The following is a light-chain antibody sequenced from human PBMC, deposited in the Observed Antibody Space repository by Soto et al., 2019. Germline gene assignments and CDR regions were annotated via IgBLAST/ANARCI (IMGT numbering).Light chain of an antibody. V-gene: IGLV2-11*01. CDR1: GSDVGGYDC. Sequence: QSALTQPRSVSGSPGQSVTLSCSGSGSDVGGYDCVSWYQQHPGKAPKLIIYDVSKRPSGVPDRYSGSKSGNTASLTIAGLQAEDEADYYCCSFAGTYPVVFGGGTKGTVL. CDR2: DVS. J-gene: IGLJ2*01. CDR3: CSFAGTYPVV.